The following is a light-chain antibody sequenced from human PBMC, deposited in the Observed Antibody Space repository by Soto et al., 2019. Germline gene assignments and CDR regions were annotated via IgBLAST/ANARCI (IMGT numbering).Light chain of an antibody. CDR2: GAS. CDR3: QQYETSPRA. Sequence: EIAVTQSPGTLSLSPGERATLSCRASQIVSSNSLAWYQQRPGQAPRLLMYGASSRATGIPDRFSGSGSGTDFTLTISRLEPEDSAVYYCQQYETSPRAFGQGTKVEIK. V-gene: IGKV3-20*01. J-gene: IGKJ1*01. CDR1: QIVSSNS.